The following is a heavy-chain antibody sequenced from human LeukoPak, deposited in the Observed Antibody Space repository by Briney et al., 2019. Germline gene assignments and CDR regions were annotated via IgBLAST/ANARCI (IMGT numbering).Heavy chain of an antibody. V-gene: IGHV4-39*01. D-gene: IGHD5-24*01. J-gene: IGHJ4*02. CDR2: IFYRKST. Sequence: SDTLSVTCITSGDSITNSIHYWGWIRQPPVFRLESMGTIFYRKSTYYIPSLKSRITISVDMSKNQFSLKMRSVTAADTAVYYCARHESNQMATILNLDYWGRGTLVTVSS. CDR1: GDSITNSIHY. CDR3: ARHESNQMATILNLDY.